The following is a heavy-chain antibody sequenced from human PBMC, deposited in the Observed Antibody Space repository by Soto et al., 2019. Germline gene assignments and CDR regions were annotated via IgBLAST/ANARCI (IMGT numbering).Heavy chain of an antibody. CDR3: ARDHGSSWYRLYSSDYYYGMDV. V-gene: IGHV1-3*01. J-gene: IGHJ6*02. Sequence: ASVKVSCKASGYTFTSYAMHWVRQAPGQRLEWMGWINAGNGSTKYSQEFQGRVTITRDTSASTAYMELSSLRSEDTAVYYCARDHGSSWYRLYSSDYYYGMDVWGQGTTVTVSS. CDR1: GYTFTSYA. D-gene: IGHD6-13*01. CDR2: INAGNGST.